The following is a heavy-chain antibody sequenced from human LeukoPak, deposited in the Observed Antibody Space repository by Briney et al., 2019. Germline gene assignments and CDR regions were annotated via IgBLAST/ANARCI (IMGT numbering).Heavy chain of an antibody. CDR1: GFTFDDYA. CDR2: ISWNSGSI. V-gene: IGHV3-9*01. CDR3: AKDSYGSSSLYFDY. D-gene: IGHD6-6*01. Sequence: PGGSLRLSCAASGFTFDDYAMHWVRQAPGKGLEWVSGISWNSGSIGYADSVKGRFTISRDNAKNSLYLQMNSLRAEDTALYYCAKDSYGSSSLYFDYWGQGTLVTVSS. J-gene: IGHJ4*02.